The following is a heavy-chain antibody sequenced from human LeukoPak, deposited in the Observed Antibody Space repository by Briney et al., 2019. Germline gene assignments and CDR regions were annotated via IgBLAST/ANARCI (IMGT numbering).Heavy chain of an antibody. J-gene: IGHJ3*02. CDR1: GSSISSGYY. CDR2: IYHSGNT. V-gene: IGHV4-38-2*02. CDR3: ARHGYCSGGSCSAGYAFDI. D-gene: IGHD2-15*01. Sequence: SETLSLTCTVSGSSISSGYYWGWIRQPPGKGLEWIGNIYHSGNTYYNPSLKSRVTISVDTSKNQFSLKLSSLTAADTAVYYCARHGYCSGGSCSAGYAFDIWGQGTMVTVSS.